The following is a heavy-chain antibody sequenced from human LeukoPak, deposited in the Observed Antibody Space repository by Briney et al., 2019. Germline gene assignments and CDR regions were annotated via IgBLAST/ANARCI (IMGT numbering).Heavy chain of an antibody. CDR2: ISSSSSYI. CDR3: ARYNWGLYYFDY. D-gene: IGHD7-27*01. CDR1: GFTFSSYS. Sequence: GGSLRLSCAASGFTFSSYSMNWVRQAPGKGLEWVSSISSSSSYIYYADSVKGRFTISRDNAKNSLYLQMNSLRAEDTAVYYCARYNWGLYYFDYWGQGTLVTVSS. V-gene: IGHV3-21*01. J-gene: IGHJ4*02.